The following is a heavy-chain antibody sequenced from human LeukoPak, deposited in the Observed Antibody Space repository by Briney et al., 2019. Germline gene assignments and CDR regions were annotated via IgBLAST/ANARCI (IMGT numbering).Heavy chain of an antibody. CDR1: GFTFSSYS. CDR2: ISGSGGST. J-gene: IGHJ4*02. D-gene: IGHD3-22*01. Sequence: GGSLRLSCAASGFTFSSYSMNWVRQAPGKGLEWVSAISGSGGSTYYADSVKGRFTISRDNSKNTLYLQMNSLRAEDTAVYYCAKGDYYDSSGFIPFDYWGQGTLVTVSS. CDR3: AKGDYYDSSGFIPFDY. V-gene: IGHV3-23*01.